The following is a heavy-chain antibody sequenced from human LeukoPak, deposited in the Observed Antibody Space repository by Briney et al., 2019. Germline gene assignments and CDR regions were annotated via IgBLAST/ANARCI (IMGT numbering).Heavy chain of an antibody. D-gene: IGHD3-22*01. CDR3: AKDVNYYDSSGYYSFDY. CDR1: GFTFSSYA. Sequence: GGSLRLSCAASGFTFSSYAMSWVRQAPGKGLEWVSAISGSGGSTYYADSVKGRFTISRDNSKHTLYLQMNSLRAEDTAVYYCAKDVNYYDSSGYYSFDYWGQGTLVTVSS. CDR2: ISGSGGST. V-gene: IGHV3-23*01. J-gene: IGHJ4*02.